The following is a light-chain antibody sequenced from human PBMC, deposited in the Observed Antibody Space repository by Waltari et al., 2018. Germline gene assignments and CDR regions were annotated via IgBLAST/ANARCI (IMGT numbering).Light chain of an antibody. Sequence: QSVLPQPPSASGTPGLRVPITCSAPSSTTGRNTVNWSQPLPGTAHKLLIYSNNQRPSGVPDRFSGSKSGTSASLAISGLQSEDEADYYCAAWDDSLNGRVVFGGGTKLTVL. CDR3: AAWDDSLNGRVV. V-gene: IGLV1-44*01. J-gene: IGLJ2*01. CDR1: SSTTGRNT. CDR2: SNN.